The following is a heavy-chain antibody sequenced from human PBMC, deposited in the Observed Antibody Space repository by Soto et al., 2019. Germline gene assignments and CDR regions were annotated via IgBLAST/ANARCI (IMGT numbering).Heavy chain of an antibody. CDR3: ATNDGDYYYYGMDV. J-gene: IGHJ6*02. D-gene: IGHD1-1*01. V-gene: IGHV3-64*01. Sequence: EVQLVESGGGLVQPGGSLRLSCAASGFTFSSYAMHWVRQAPGKGLEYVSAISSNGGSTYYANSVKGRFTISRDNSKNTLYLQMGSLRAEDMAVYYCATNDGDYYYYGMDVWGQGTTVTVSS. CDR1: GFTFSSYA. CDR2: ISSNGGST.